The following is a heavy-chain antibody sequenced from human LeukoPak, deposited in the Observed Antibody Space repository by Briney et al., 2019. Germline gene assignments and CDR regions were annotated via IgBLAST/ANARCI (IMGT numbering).Heavy chain of an antibody. Sequence: ASVKVSCKASGYTFTGYYMHWVRQAPGQGLERMGWINPNSGGTNYAQKFQGRVTMTRDTSISTAYMELSRLRSDDTAVYYCARGPALRGSYYYYFDYWGQGTLVTVSS. CDR2: INPNSGGT. D-gene: IGHD1-26*01. CDR1: GYTFTGYY. CDR3: ARGPALRGSYYYYFDY. V-gene: IGHV1-2*02. J-gene: IGHJ4*02.